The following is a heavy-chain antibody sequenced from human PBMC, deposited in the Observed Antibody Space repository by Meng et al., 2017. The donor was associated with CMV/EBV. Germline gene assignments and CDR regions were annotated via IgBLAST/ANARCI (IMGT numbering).Heavy chain of an antibody. V-gene: IGHV1-2*02. D-gene: IGHD2-2*01. J-gene: IGHJ5*02. CDR3: ARLDCSSTSCYKLGWLDP. CDR2: INPNSGGT. CDR1: GYTFTGYY. Sequence: ASVKVSCKASGYTFTGYYVHWVRQAPGQGLEWLGWINPNSGGTNYAQKFQGRVTMTRDTSMSTAYMELSSLRSDDTAVYYCARLDCSSTSCYKLGWLDPWGQGTRVTVSS.